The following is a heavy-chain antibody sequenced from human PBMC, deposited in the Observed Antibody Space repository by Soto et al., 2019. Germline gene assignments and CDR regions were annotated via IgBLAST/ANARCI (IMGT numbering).Heavy chain of an antibody. J-gene: IGHJ5*02. CDR1: GYTFTSYG. Sequence: GASVKVSCKASGYTFTSYGISWVRQAPGQGLEWMGWISAYNGNTNYAQKLQGRVTMTTDTSTSTAYMELRSLRSDDTAVYYCARTISITMVRGVIHYNWFDPWGQGTLVTVSS. CDR2: ISAYNGNT. V-gene: IGHV1-18*01. CDR3: ARTISITMVRGVIHYNWFDP. D-gene: IGHD3-10*01.